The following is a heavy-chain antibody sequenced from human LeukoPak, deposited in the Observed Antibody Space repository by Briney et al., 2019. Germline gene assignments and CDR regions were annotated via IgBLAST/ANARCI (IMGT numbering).Heavy chain of an antibody. D-gene: IGHD3-22*01. CDR1: GFTFSSYA. CDR2: ISGSGDST. CDR3: AKPFANSGYYYYYYYYGMDV. V-gene: IGHV3-23*01. J-gene: IGHJ6*01. Sequence: GGSLRLSCAASGFTFSSYAMSWVRQAPGKGLEWVSAISGSGDSTYYAACVKGRFTIDRDNSKNTLYLQMNSLRAEDTAVYYCAKPFANSGYYYYYYYYGMDVWGQGTTATVSS.